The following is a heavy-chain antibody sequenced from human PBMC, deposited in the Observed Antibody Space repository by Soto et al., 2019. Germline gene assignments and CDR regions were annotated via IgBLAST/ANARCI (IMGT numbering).Heavy chain of an antibody. CDR1: GYTFTSYD. CDR2: MNPNSGNT. D-gene: IGHD6-13*01. CDR3: AREAAAGTLDY. Sequence: ASVKVSCKASGYTFTSYDINWVRQATGQGLEWMGWMNPNSGNTGYAQKFQGRVTVTTDTSTSTAYMEPRSLRSDDTAVYYCAREAAAGTLDYWGQGTLVTVSS. J-gene: IGHJ4*02. V-gene: IGHV1-8*01.